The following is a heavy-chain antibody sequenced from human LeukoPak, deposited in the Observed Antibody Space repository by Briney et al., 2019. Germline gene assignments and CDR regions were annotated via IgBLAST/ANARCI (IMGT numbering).Heavy chain of an antibody. J-gene: IGHJ4*02. CDR3: AREYYYDSRRDY. CDR2: VYRSGST. Sequence: SETLSLTCTVSNYSISSGYYWGWIRQPPGKGLEWIASVYRSGSTYYKSSLKSRVRISVDTSKNQFSLHLTSVTAADTAVYYCAREYYYDSRRDYWGQGTLVTVSS. D-gene: IGHD3-22*01. V-gene: IGHV4-38-2*02. CDR1: NYSISSGYY.